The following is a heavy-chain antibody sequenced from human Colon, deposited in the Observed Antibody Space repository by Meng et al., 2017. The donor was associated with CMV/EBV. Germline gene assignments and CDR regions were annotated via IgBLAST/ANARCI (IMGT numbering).Heavy chain of an antibody. Sequence: TLSLTCVVSGGSLIGTNWWNWVRQSPGGGLEWIGEIFHSGATNYNPSLKSRVTISIDNSKNQFSLKLTSVTAADTAVYFCGDPPADYWGQGVLVTVSS. CDR3: GDPPADY. J-gene: IGHJ4*02. CDR1: GGSLIGTNW. V-gene: IGHV4-4*01. CDR2: IFHSGAT.